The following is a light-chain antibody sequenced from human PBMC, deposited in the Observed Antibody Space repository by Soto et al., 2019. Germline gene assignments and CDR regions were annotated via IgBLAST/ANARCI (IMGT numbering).Light chain of an antibody. CDR1: QGVTTN. V-gene: IGKV3-15*01. Sequence: EIVMTQSRATLSVSLGERPTLPCRAGQGVTTNFAWYKPKSGQSPRILIYDVSTRATGVPARFSGTVSETDFTLTISGLQSDDSAVYFCQQYNNWPFSFGQGTRLEIK. J-gene: IGKJ5*01. CDR2: DVS. CDR3: QQYNNWPFS.